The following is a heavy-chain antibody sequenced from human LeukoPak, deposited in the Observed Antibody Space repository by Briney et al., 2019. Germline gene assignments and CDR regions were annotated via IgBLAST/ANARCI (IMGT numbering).Heavy chain of an antibody. Sequence: SVKVSCKSSGYTFNTYGISWVRQAPGQGLEGMGWISPHNGNTDFAGKFQGRVTMTTDTYTSTAYMEMRRLRSDDTAVYYCARDFFNGYYYDTSGYYDRYFDYWGQGTLVTVSS. CDR3: ARDFFNGYYYDTSGYYDRYFDY. V-gene: IGHV1-18*01. D-gene: IGHD3-22*01. CDR2: ISPHNGNT. CDR1: GYTFNTYG. J-gene: IGHJ4*02.